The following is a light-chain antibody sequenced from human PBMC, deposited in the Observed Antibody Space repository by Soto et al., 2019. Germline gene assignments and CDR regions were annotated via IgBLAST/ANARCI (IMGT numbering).Light chain of an antibody. CDR1: DSNTGAGYD. V-gene: IGLV1-40*01. CDR3: QSYDSSLSGYV. Sequence: QSVLTQPPSVSGAPGQRVTISCTEGDSNTGAGYDVHWYQQLPGTAPKLLIYDNSNRPSGVPDRFSGSKSGTSASLAITGLQAEDEADYYCQSYDSSLSGYVFGTGTKVTVL. CDR2: DNS. J-gene: IGLJ1*01.